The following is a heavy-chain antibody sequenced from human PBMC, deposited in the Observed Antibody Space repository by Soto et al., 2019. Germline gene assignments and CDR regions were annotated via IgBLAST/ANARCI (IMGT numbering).Heavy chain of an antibody. CDR1: GYTFTSYG. V-gene: IGHV1-18*01. CDR3: ARELGPIAAAGTWGAFDI. CDR2: ISAYNGNT. J-gene: IGHJ3*02. Sequence: GASVKVSCKASGYTFTSYGISWVRQAPGQGLEWMGWISAYNGNTNYAQKLQGRVTMTTDTSTSTAYMELRSLRSDDTAVYYCARELGPIAAAGTWGAFDIWGQGTMVTVSS. D-gene: IGHD6-13*01.